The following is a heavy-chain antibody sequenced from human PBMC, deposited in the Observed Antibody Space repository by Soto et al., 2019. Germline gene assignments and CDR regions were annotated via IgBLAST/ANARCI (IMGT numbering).Heavy chain of an antibody. J-gene: IGHJ4*02. CDR2: IIPIFGTA. V-gene: IGHV1-69*13. Sequence: SVKVSCKASGGTFSSYAISWVRQAPGQGLEWMGGIIPIFGTANYAQKFQGRVTITAAESTSTAYMELSSLRSEDTAVYYCACPYLPYYYDSSGYYSRHDYWGQGTLVTVS. CDR1: GGTFSSYA. CDR3: ACPYLPYYYDSSGYYSRHDY. D-gene: IGHD3-22*01.